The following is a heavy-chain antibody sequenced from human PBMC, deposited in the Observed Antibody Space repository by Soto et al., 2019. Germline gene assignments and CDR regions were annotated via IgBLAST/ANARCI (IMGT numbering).Heavy chain of an antibody. Sequence: SETLSLTCTVSGGSVSSGSYYWSWIRQPPGKGLERIGYIYYSGTTNYNPSLKSRVTISVDTSKNQFSLNLSSVTAADPAVYYCAREVRSQIRGSYYGAFDYWGQGTLVTVSS. J-gene: IGHJ4*02. CDR2: IYYSGTT. V-gene: IGHV4-61*01. D-gene: IGHD1-26*01. CDR1: GGSVSSGSYY. CDR3: AREVRSQIRGSYYGAFDY.